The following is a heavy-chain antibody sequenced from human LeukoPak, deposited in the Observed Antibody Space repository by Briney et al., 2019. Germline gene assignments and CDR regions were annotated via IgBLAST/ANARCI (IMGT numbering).Heavy chain of an antibody. J-gene: IGHJ4*02. V-gene: IGHV1-18*01. CDR2: ISAYNGNT. Sequence: GASVKVSCKASGYTFTSYGISWVRQAPGQGLEWMGWISAYNGNTNYAQKLQGRVTMTTDTSTSTAYMELRSLRSEDTAVYYCARDRVSNDDFWSGYYTFHYWGQGTLVTVSS. D-gene: IGHD3-3*01. CDR1: GYTFTSYG. CDR3: ARDRVSNDDFWSGYYTFHY.